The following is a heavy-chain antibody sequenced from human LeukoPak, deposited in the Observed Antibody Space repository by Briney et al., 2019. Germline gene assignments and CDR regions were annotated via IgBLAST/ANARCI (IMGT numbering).Heavy chain of an antibody. D-gene: IGHD2-15*01. CDR1: GGSFSGYY. CDR3: ARHLFVGGNRFDP. V-gene: IGHV4-34*01. CDR2: INHSGST. Sequence: SETLSLTCAVYGGSFSGYYWSWIRQPPGKGLEWIGEINHSGSTNYNPSLKSRVTISVDTSKNQFSLKLSSVTAADTAVYYCARHLFVGGNRFDPWGQGTLVTVSS. J-gene: IGHJ5*02.